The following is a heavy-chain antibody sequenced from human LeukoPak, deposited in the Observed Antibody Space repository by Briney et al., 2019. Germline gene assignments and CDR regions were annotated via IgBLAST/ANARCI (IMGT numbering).Heavy chain of an antibody. V-gene: IGHV4-59*01. Sequence: PSETLSLTCTVSGGSISSYYWSWIRQPPGRGLEWIGDIYYSGSTNYNPSLKGRVTISIDTSKTQFSLKLSSVTAADTAVYYCAREGIAAAGMNAFDIWGQGTMVTVSS. CDR2: IYYSGST. J-gene: IGHJ3*02. CDR3: AREGIAAAGMNAFDI. CDR1: GGSISSYY. D-gene: IGHD6-13*01.